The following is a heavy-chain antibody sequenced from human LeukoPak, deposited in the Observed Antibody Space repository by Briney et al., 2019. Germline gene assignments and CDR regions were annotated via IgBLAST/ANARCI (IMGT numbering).Heavy chain of an antibody. CDR3: ARVISASVWRTYGSYYYYYYMDV. V-gene: IGHV3-7*01. J-gene: IGHJ6*03. CDR2: IKQDGSEK. D-gene: IGHD3-16*01. CDR1: GFTFSSYW. Sequence: PGGSLRLSCAASGFTFSSYWTTWVRQAPGKGLEWVANIKQDGSEKYSVDSVKGRFTISRDNAKNSLYMQMNSLRAEDTAVYYVARVISASVWRTYGSYYYYYYMDVGGKGTTVTVSS.